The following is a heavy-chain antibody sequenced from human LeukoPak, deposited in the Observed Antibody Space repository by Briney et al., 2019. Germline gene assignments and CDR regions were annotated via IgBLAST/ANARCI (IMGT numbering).Heavy chain of an antibody. V-gene: IGHV3-74*01. CDR2: ISSDGSNT. Sequence: PGGSLRLSCAASGFTFSNSWMHWVRQAPGKGLEGVSRISSDGSNTNYADSVKGRFTISRDNAKNTLSLQMNSLRAEDTAVYYCARDDGDYSFDYWGQGTLVTVSS. D-gene: IGHD4-17*01. J-gene: IGHJ4*02. CDR3: ARDDGDYSFDY. CDR1: GFTFSNSW.